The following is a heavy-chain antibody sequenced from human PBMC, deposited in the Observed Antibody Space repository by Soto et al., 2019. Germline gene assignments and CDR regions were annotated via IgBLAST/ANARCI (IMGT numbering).Heavy chain of an antibody. V-gene: IGHV4-4*02. CDR1: SGSISSSNW. Sequence: QVQLQESGPGLVKASGTLSLTCAVSSGSISSSNWWSWVRQPPGKGLEWIGEIYHSGSTNYNPSLQSRVTISVDKSKNQFSLKLSSVTAADTAVYYCARGGGWDNWFDPWGQGTLVTVSS. CDR3: ARGGGWDNWFDP. J-gene: IGHJ5*02. CDR2: IYHSGST. D-gene: IGHD6-19*01.